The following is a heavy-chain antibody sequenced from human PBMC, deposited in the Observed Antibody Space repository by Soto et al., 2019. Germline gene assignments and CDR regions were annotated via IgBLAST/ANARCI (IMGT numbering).Heavy chain of an antibody. CDR2: IYPGDYET. CDR3: ARSPRIISYFDY. D-gene: IGHD3-3*02. CDR1: GYTFSNFW. V-gene: IGHV5-51*04. Sequence: LKISCQCSGYTFSNFWIALVRQLPGKGLEWMGIIYPGDYETRYSPSFHGKVTISADRPIGTAYLQWSSLEASDSAFYFCARSPRIISYFDYCGEGALFTASS. J-gene: IGHJ4*02.